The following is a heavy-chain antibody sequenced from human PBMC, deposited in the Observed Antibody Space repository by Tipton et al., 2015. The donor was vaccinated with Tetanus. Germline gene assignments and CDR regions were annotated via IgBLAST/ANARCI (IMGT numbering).Heavy chain of an antibody. CDR2: IYPDDSQT. CDR1: GYNFATYW. J-gene: IGHJ5*01. CDR3: VRGQTWFDP. Sequence: QLVQSGAEMKKPGDSLRISCRGSGYNFATYWIGWVRQKPGKGLEWVGTIYPDDSQTRYSASFEGRVTISADKSITTAYLQWKSLKASDTAMYFCVRGQTWFDPWGQGTPVTVSS. V-gene: IGHV5-51*01.